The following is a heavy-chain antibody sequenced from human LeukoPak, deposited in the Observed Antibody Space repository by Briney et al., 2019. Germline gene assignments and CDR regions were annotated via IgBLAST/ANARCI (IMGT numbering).Heavy chain of an antibody. J-gene: IGHJ6*03. Sequence: GESLKISCKGSGYSFTSYWIGWVRPTPGKGLEWMGIIYPGDSDTRYSPSFQGQVTISADKSISTAYLQWSSLKASDTAMYYCARLGEGVACSSTSCYWGYMDVWGKGTTVTVSS. CDR2: IYPGDSDT. D-gene: IGHD2-2*01. CDR3: ARLGEGVACSSTSCYWGYMDV. CDR1: GYSFTSYW. V-gene: IGHV5-51*01.